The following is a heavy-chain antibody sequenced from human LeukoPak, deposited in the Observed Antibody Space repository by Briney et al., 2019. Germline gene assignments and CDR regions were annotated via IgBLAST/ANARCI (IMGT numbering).Heavy chain of an antibody. CDR3: ARDRGYCSGGSCYGAFDI. V-gene: IGHV3-21*01. CDR1: GFTFGSYS. D-gene: IGHD2-15*01. J-gene: IGHJ3*02. CDR2: ISSSSSYI. Sequence: GGSLRLSCAASGFTFGSYSMNWVRQAPGKGLEWVSSISSSSSYIYYADSVKGRFTISRDSAKNSLYLQMNSLRAEDTAVYYCARDRGYCSGGSCYGAFDIWGQGTMVTVSS.